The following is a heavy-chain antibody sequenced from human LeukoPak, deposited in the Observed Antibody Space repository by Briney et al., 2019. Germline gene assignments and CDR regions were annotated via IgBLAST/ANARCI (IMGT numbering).Heavy chain of an antibody. D-gene: IGHD3-10*01. J-gene: IGHJ4*02. CDR2: YEPESAEI. Sequence: ASVKVSCKISGSTLSELSMHWVRQAPGKGLEWLGGYEPESAEIVHARNFQGRVTMIEDTSTDTAYLELSSLKSEDTAVYYCAAETYYSLTTVYWGQGPRVTVSS. CDR1: GSTLSELS. CDR3: AAETYYSLTTVY. V-gene: IGHV1-24*01.